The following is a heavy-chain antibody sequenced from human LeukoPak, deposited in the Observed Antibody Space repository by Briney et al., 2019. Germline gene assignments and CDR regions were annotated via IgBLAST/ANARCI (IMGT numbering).Heavy chain of an antibody. CDR1: GGSFSGYW. CDR3: ARTDYSLP. Sequence: KTSETLSLTCAVSGGSFSGYWWCWIRQSPGTGLEWIGEISQSGKTNYNPSFESRVTISLDTSKNQFSLHLCSVTAADTAVYYCARTDYSLPWGQGTPVTVSS. CDR2: ISQSGKT. V-gene: IGHV4-34*01. D-gene: IGHD4-11*01. J-gene: IGHJ5*02.